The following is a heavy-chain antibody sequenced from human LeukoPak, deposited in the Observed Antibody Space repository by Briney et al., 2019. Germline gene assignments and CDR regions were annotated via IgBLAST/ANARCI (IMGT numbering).Heavy chain of an antibody. V-gene: IGHV3-23*01. CDR1: GFTFSSYA. CDR3: AKDLNTYYDILTGYLTDY. CDR2: ISGSGGST. J-gene: IGHJ4*02. D-gene: IGHD3-9*01. Sequence: GGSLRLSCAASGFTFSSYAMSWVRQAPGKGLEWVSAISGSGGSTYYADSVKGRFTISRDNSKNTLYLQMNSLRAEDTAVYYCAKDLNTYYDILTGYLTDYWGQGTLVTVSS.